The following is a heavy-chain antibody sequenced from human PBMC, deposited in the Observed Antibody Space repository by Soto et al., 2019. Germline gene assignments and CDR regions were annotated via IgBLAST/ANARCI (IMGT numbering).Heavy chain of an antibody. D-gene: IGHD6-19*01. V-gene: IGHV5-51*01. CDR3: ARVFSSGWAHDAFDI. CDR1: GYSFTSYW. CDR2: IYPGDSDT. J-gene: IGHJ3*02. Sequence: GESLKISCKGSGYSFTSYWIGWVRQMPGKGLEWMGIIYPGDSDTRYSPSFQGQVTISADKSISTAYLQWSSLKASDTAMYYCARVFSSGWAHDAFDIWGQGTMVTVSS.